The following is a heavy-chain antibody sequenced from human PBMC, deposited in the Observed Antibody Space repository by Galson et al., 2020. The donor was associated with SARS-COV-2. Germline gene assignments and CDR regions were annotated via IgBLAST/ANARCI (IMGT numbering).Heavy chain of an antibody. Sequence: GESLKISCKASGYSFTRNWIGWVRQMPGKGPEWMGIIYPSDSDARYTPSFQGQVTISVDKSITTAYLQWSSLKASDTAMYYCARHGDSSSWNFDYWGQGTLVTVSS. V-gene: IGHV5-51*01. CDR1: GYSFTRNW. CDR3: ARHGDSSSWNFDY. J-gene: IGHJ4*02. CDR2: IYPSDSDA. D-gene: IGHD2-2*01.